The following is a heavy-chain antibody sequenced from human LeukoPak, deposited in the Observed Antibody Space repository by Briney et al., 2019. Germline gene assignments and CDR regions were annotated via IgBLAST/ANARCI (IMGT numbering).Heavy chain of an antibody. J-gene: IGHJ2*01. CDR1: GFTFDDSA. CDR2: ITWNSGRI. V-gene: IGHV3-9*01. Sequence: GGSLRLSCAASGFTFDDSAMYWVRQAPGKGLEWVSGITWNSGRIGYADSVKGRFTISRDNAKNSLYLQMNSLRAEDTALYYCAKDRSGTNWYFDLWGRATLVIVSS. CDR3: AKDRSGTNWYFDL. D-gene: IGHD6-19*01.